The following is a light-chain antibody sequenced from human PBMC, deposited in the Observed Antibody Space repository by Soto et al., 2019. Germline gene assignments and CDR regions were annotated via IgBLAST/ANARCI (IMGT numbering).Light chain of an antibody. CDR1: SSDVGYHNY. Sequence: QSALTQPASVSGSPGQSITISCTGTSSDVGYHNYVSWYQQHPGKAPKLMIYDVSDRPSGVSNRFSGSKSGNTASLTISGLQAKDEADYYCSSYTSGSTLDVLFGGGTKLTVL. CDR3: SSYTSGSTLDVL. CDR2: DVS. V-gene: IGLV2-14*03. J-gene: IGLJ2*01.